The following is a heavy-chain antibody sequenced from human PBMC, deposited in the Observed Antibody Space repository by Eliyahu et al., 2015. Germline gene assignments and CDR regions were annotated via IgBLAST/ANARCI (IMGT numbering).Heavy chain of an antibody. CDR2: XSYDGLNI. CDR3: AREPHSSGYSDAFDI. J-gene: IGHJ3*02. V-gene: IGHV3-30*03. CDR1: GFSFSVXG. D-gene: IGHD3-22*01. Sequence: QMQLAESGGGVVQPGGSLRLSCVASGFSFSVXGMPWVRQAPGKGLERVGVXSYDGLNIYYVDSVKGRFSISRDNSRNTLYLQMNNLRVEDTSVYYCAREPHSSGYSDAFDIWGPGTLVTVSS.